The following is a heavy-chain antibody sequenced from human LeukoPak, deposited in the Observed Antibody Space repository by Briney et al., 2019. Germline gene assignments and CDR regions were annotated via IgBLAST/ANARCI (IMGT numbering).Heavy chain of an antibody. CDR3: ARDRGSRSSSSGFDYYYYGMDV. J-gene: IGHJ6*02. D-gene: IGHD6-6*01. CDR2: ISPNTGVT. CDR1: GYTFSGYY. Sequence: ASVKVSCKASGYTFSGYYMHWVRQAPGQGLEWMGWISPNTGVTNYAQRFQDRVTMTRDTSISTAYMELSRLRSDDTAVYYCARDRGSRSSSSGFDYYYYGMDVWGQGTTVTVSS. V-gene: IGHV1-2*02.